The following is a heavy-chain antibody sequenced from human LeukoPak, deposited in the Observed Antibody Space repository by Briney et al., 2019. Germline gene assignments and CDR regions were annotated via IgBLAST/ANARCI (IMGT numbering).Heavy chain of an antibody. J-gene: IGHJ4*02. V-gene: IGHV4-4*07. Sequence: SETLSLTCTVSGGSISSYYWSWIQQPAGKGLEWIGRIYTSGSTNYNPSLKSRVTMSVDTSKNQFSLKLSSVTAADTAVYYCTRDKCSGGSCYLGYWGQGTLVTVSS. D-gene: IGHD2-15*01. CDR2: IYTSGST. CDR1: GGSISSYY. CDR3: TRDKCSGGSCYLGY.